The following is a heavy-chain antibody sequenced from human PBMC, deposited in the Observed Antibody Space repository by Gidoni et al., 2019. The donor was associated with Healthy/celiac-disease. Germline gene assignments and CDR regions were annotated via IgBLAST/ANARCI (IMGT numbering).Heavy chain of an antibody. J-gene: IGHJ4*02. CDR3: ARQLSPHTACDY. V-gene: IGHV4-39*01. D-gene: IGHD5-18*01. CDR1: DNPISTGSYY. Sequence: QLQLQESGPGLVKPSETLSLTCTVSDNPISTGSYYWGWIRQPPGKGLEWIGSFYYSGNTYYNPSLKSRVTISVDTSKNQFSLNLSSVTAADTAVYYCARQLSPHTACDYWGQGTLVTVSS. CDR2: FYYSGNT.